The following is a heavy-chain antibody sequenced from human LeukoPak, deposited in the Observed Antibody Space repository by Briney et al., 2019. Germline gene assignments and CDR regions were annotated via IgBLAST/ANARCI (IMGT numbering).Heavy chain of an antibody. D-gene: IGHD3-16*01. J-gene: IGHJ4*02. CDR3: ARELGEHAFGY. CDR2: IGGYNGNT. V-gene: IGHV1-18*01. CDR1: GYTFTSSG. Sequence: ASVKVSCKASGYTFTSSGISWVRQASGQGLEWMGWIGGYNGNTHHAHKYQGRVTMTTDTSTSTAYMELRSLRSDDTAVYYCARELGEHAFGYWGQGTLVTVSS.